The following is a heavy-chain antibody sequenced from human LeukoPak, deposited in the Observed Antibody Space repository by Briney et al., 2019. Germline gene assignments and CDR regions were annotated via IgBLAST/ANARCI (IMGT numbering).Heavy chain of an antibody. V-gene: IGHV3-33*01. CDR2: IWYDGSNK. J-gene: IGHJ4*02. CDR3: ARDSGITMVRGPDY. D-gene: IGHD3-10*01. CDR1: GFTFGSYG. Sequence: GRSLRLSCAASGFTFGSYGMHWVRQAPGKGLEWVAVIWYDGSNKYYADSVKGRFTISRDNSKNTLYLQMNSLRAEDTAVYYCARDSGITMVRGPDYWGQGTLVTVSS.